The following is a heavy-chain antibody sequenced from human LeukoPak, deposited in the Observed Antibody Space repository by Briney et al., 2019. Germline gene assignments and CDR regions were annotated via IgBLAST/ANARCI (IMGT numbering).Heavy chain of an antibody. CDR1: GFTFSSYA. CDR3: AKDRGDSGSYPDY. D-gene: IGHD1-26*01. Sequence: PGGSLRLSCAASGFTFSSYAMSWVRQAPGKGLEWVSAISGSGGSTYYADSVKGRFTISRDNCKNTLYLQMNSLRAEDTAVYYCAKDRGDSGSYPDYWGQGTLVAVSS. CDR2: ISGSGGST. V-gene: IGHV3-23*01. J-gene: IGHJ4*02.